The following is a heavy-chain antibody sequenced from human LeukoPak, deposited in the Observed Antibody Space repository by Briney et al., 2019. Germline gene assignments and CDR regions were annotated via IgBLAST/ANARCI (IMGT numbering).Heavy chain of an antibody. V-gene: IGHV4-4*02. CDR1: SGSIFSSNW. CDR3: ARLKKERFGELFSRLTSTPRYYFDY. CDR2: IFHSGST. D-gene: IGHD3-10*01. J-gene: IGHJ4*02. Sequence: PSGTLSLTCAVSSGSIFSSNWWSWVRQPPGKGLEWIGQIFHSGSTSYSPSLKSRVTISVDKSKNQFSLRLTSVTAADTAVYYCARLKKERFGELFSRLTSTPRYYFDYWGQGTLVTVSS.